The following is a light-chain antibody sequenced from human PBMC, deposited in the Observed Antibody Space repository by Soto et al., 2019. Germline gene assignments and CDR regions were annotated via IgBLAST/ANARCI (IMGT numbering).Light chain of an antibody. V-gene: IGLV1-51*01. Sequence: VLTQPPSVSAAPGQKVTISCSGSSSNIGNNYVSWYQQLPGTAPKLLIYDNNKRPSGIPDRFSGSKSGTSATLGITGLQTGDEADYYCGTWDSSLSGVFGTGTKVTVL. CDR1: SSNIGNNY. J-gene: IGLJ1*01. CDR3: GTWDSSLSGV. CDR2: DNN.